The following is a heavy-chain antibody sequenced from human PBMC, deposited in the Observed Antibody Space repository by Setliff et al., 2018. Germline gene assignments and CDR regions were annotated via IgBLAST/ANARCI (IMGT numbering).Heavy chain of an antibody. CDR1: GFLFSSYG. D-gene: IGHD2-2*01. V-gene: IGHV3-23*01. Sequence: GGSLRLSCAASGFLFSSYGMHWVRQAPAKGLEWVSIITSDGGTTWYADSVKGRFTIYRDNSKNILYLQMNSLRAEDTAVYYCAPHSRSSDWRALDYWGQGTLVTVSS. CDR2: ITSDGGTT. CDR3: APHSRSSDWRALDY. J-gene: IGHJ4*02.